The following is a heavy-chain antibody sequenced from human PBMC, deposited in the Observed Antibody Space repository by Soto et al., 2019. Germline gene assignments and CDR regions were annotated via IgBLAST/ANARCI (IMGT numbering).Heavy chain of an antibody. Sequence: GGSLRLSCAASGFTFSSYAMSWVRQAPGKGLEWVSAISGSGGSTYYADSVKGRFTISRDNSKNTLYLQMNSLRAEDTAVYYCATITMVRGVIITAPHFGGQGTLVTVSS. CDR3: ATITMVRGVIITAPHF. CDR2: ISGSGGST. CDR1: GFTFSSYA. J-gene: IGHJ4*02. D-gene: IGHD3-10*01. V-gene: IGHV3-23*01.